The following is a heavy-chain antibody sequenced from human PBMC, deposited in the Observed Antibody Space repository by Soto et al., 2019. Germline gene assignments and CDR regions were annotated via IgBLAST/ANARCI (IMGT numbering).Heavy chain of an antibody. D-gene: IGHD2-8*01. CDR2: INHSGTI. V-gene: IGHV4-34*01. J-gene: IGHJ4*02. CDR3: ARAPGPIGVAVGFDY. Sequence: QVQLQQWGAGLLKPSETLSLTCAVYGGSFSGYYWSWIRQPPGKGPEWIGEINHSGTISYNPSLKSRVTMSVETSKNQCSRKLSSMTAADTAVYYCARAPGPIGVAVGFDYWGQGTLVTVSS. CDR1: GGSFSGYY.